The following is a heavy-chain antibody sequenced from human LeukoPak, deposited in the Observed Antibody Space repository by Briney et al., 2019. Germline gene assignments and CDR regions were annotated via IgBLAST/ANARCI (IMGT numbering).Heavy chain of an antibody. CDR2: IYYSGST. Sequence: SETLSLTCTVSGGSISSSSYYWGWFRQPPGKGLEWIGNIYYSGSTYYNPSLKSRVTISVDTSKNQFSLMVTSVTAADTAVYYCARAPHFFDISGSRYYFDYWGQGTLVTVSS. CDR1: GGSISSSSYY. CDR3: ARAPHFFDISGSRYYFDY. D-gene: IGHD3-22*01. J-gene: IGHJ4*02. V-gene: IGHV4-39*07.